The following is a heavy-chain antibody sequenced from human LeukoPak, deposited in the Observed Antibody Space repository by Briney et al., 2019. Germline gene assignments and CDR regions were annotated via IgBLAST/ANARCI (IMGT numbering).Heavy chain of an antibody. CDR3: AKDLGDDYNYFDY. CDR1: GFSVSNYY. CDR2: ISQDGSDK. D-gene: IGHD5-24*01. J-gene: IGHJ4*02. Sequence: PGGSLRLSCAGSGFSVSNYYMRWVRQARGKGVEGVASISQDGSDKYNADSVKGRFTMSRDNSKNTLYLQMNSLRVEDTALYYCAKDLGDDYNYFDYWGQGTLVTVSS. V-gene: IGHV3-30*18.